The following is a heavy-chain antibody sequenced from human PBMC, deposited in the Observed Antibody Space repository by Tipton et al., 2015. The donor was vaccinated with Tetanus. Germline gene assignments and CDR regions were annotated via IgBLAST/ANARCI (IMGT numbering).Heavy chain of an antibody. J-gene: IGHJ5*02. D-gene: IGHD1-14*01. Sequence: SLRLSCAGSGITLNNGMHWVRQASGKGLEWVAVISYDGGNQYYADSVKGRFTISRDNSKNTLYLQMNSLRAEDTAMYYCTRASITNRFDPWGQGTLVTVSS. CDR2: ISYDGGNQ. CDR3: TRASITNRFDP. CDR1: GITLNNG. V-gene: IGHV3-30*03.